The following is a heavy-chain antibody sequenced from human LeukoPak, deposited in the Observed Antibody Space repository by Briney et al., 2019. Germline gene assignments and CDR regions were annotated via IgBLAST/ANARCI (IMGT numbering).Heavy chain of an antibody. Sequence: GGSLRLSCAASGFTFRSYWMSWVRRAPGKGVEWVANIKQDGSEKYYVDSVKCRFTISRYNAKNSLYLQINSLRAEDTVLYSCARGRQLGYWGQGTMVTVSS. D-gene: IGHD3-16*01. CDR2: IKQDGSEK. CDR1: GFTFRSYW. CDR3: ARGRQLGY. V-gene: IGHV3-7*01. J-gene: IGHJ4*02.